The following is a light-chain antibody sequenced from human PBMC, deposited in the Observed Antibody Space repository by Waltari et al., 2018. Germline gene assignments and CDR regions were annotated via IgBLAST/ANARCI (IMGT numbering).Light chain of an antibody. CDR1: QNIYIS. CDR2: AAS. Sequence: IQMTQSPSALSASVGDRVTISCRASQNIYISLAWYQQKPGKAPKLLIYAASSLQSGIPSRFSGSGSGTDFTLTISSLQPEDSATYYCQHYYNNPRTFGQGTKVEIK. V-gene: IGKV1-6*01. CDR3: QHYYNNPRT. J-gene: IGKJ1*01.